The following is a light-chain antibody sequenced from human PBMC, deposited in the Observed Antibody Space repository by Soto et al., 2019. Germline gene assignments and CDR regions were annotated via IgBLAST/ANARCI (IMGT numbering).Light chain of an antibody. CDR3: QQHNDWPPWK. V-gene: IGKV3-20*01. J-gene: IGKJ1*01. Sequence: EIVLTQSPGTLSLSPGERATLSCRASQSVSSSYLAWYQQKPGQAPRLLIYGASSRATGIPDRFSGSGSGTDFTLTISRLEPEDFAVYYCQQHNDWPPWKFGQGTKVDIK. CDR1: QSVSSSY. CDR2: GAS.